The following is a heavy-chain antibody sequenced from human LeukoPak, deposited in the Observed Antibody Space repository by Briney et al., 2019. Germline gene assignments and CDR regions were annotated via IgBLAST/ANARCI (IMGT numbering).Heavy chain of an antibody. Sequence: SKTLSLTCAVYGGSFSSYYWSWIRQPPGKGLEWIGEINHSGSTNYNPSLKSRVTISVDTSKNQFSLKLSSVTAADTAVYYCARRRDDFWSGYYTGWFDPWGQGTLVTVSS. CDR3: ARRRDDFWSGYYTGWFDP. V-gene: IGHV4-34*01. D-gene: IGHD3-3*01. CDR2: INHSGST. CDR1: GGSFSSYY. J-gene: IGHJ5*02.